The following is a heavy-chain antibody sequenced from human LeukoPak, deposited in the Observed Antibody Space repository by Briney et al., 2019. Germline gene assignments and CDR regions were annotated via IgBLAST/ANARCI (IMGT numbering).Heavy chain of an antibody. V-gene: IGHV3-23*01. CDR2: ISGSGGST. J-gene: IGHJ4*02. CDR1: GFTFSSYG. CDR3: AKGYAQFDY. Sequence: GGSLRLSCAASGFTFSSYGMSWVRQAPGKGLQWVSAISGSGGSTYYADSVKGRFTISIDNSKNTLYLQMNSLTAEDTAVYYCAKGYAQFDYWGQGNLVTVSS. D-gene: IGHD1-1*01.